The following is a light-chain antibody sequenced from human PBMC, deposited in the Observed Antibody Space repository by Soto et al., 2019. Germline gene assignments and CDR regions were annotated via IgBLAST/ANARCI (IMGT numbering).Light chain of an antibody. J-gene: IGKJ2*01. CDR3: QQYPSRLQDYT. CDR1: QSVSSSY. V-gene: IGKV3-20*01. CDR2: GAC. Sequence: EIVLTQSPGTLSLSPGERATLSCRASQSVSSSYFAWYQQKPGQAPMLLIYGACSRATGIPDRLSGRGSRTDFTLTISRLEPEDFAVYYCQQYPSRLQDYTFGQGTKLEIK.